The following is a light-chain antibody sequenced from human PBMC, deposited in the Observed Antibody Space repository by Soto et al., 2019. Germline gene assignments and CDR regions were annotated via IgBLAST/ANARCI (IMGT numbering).Light chain of an antibody. CDR2: GAS. Sequence: EIVLTQSPGTLSLSPGERATLSCRASQSVSSSYLAWYQQTPGQAPRLLIYGASSRATGIPDSFSGSGFGTDFTLTISRLEPEDFAVYYCQQYGSSSPWTFGQGTKVEIK. CDR3: QQYGSSSPWT. CDR1: QSVSSSY. J-gene: IGKJ1*01. V-gene: IGKV3-20*01.